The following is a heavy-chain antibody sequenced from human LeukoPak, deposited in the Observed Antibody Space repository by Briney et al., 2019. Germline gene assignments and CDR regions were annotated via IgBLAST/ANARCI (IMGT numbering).Heavy chain of an antibody. CDR2: ISYDGSNK. Sequence: GGSLRLSCAASGFTFSSYAMHWVRQAPGKGLEWVAVISYDGSNKYYADSVKGRFTISRDNSKNTLYLQMNSLRAEDTAVYYCSARENRSSIAAAGVTPDSVFDYWGQGTLVTVSS. CDR1: GFTFSSYA. CDR3: SARENRSSIAAAGVTPDSVFDY. D-gene: IGHD6-13*01. J-gene: IGHJ4*02. V-gene: IGHV3-30-3*01.